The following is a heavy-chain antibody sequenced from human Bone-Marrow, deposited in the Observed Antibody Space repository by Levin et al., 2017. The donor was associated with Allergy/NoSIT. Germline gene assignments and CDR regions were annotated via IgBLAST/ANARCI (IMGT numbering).Heavy chain of an antibody. CDR3: VKDGTWGQDVVEIPGRYFQD. D-gene: IGHD2-15*01. CDR2: ISWNSGSI. Sequence: SLKISCAASGFIFNDYAMHWVRQAPGKGLEWVSGISWNSGSIAYAASVEGRFTISRESAKNSLYLQMHSLRPDDTATYYCVKDGTWGQDVVEIPGRYFQDWGQGTLVTVSS. V-gene: IGHV3-9*01. J-gene: IGHJ1*01. CDR1: GFIFNDYA.